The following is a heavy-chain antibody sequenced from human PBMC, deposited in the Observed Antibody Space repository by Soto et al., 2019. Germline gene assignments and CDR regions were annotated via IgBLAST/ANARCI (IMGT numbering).Heavy chain of an antibody. V-gene: IGHV1-18*01. J-gene: IGHJ4*02. CDR1: GYNFTTYG. CDR2: ISGHNGHA. D-gene: IGHD6-19*01. CDR3: ARYQPYSTGYYYFDQ. Sequence: QVQLVQSGAEVKKPGASMKVSCKTSGYNFTTYGVSWVRQAPGQGLEWMGWISGHNGHANYAQTLQGRVTMTTDTSTTTAYMELRSLRSDDTAVYYCARYQPYSTGYYYFDQWGQGTLAIVTS.